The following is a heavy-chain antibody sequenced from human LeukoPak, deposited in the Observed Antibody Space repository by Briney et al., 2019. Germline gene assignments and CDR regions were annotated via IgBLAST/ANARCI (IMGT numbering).Heavy chain of an antibody. CDR1: GFTFSDYY. D-gene: IGHD6-19*01. Sequence: GGSLRLACAASGFTFSDYYMSWIRQAPGKGLEWVSYISSSSSYTNYTDSVKGRFTISRDNAKNSLYLQMNSLRAEDTAVYYCARGQIAVAGTPRRPPDYWGQGTLVTVSS. J-gene: IGHJ4*02. CDR3: ARGQIAVAGTPRRPPDY. CDR2: ISSSSSYT. V-gene: IGHV3-11*06.